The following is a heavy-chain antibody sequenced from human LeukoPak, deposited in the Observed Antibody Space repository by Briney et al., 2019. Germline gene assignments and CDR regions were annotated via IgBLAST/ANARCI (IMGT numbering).Heavy chain of an antibody. CDR1: GFTVSSNS. D-gene: IGHD3-22*01. J-gene: IGHJ4*02. Sequence: PGGSLRLSCAASGFTVSSNSMSWVRQAPGKGLEWVSVIYSGGSTYYADSVKGRFTISRDNSKNTLYLQMNSLRAEDTAVYYCARGGYYYDSSGYFFDYWGQGTLVTVPS. CDR3: ARGGYYYDSSGYFFDY. V-gene: IGHV3-53*01. CDR2: IYSGGST.